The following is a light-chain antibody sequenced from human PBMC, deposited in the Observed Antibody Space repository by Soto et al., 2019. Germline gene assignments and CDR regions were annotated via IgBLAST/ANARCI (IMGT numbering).Light chain of an antibody. V-gene: IGKV3-15*01. CDR1: QSVSSN. J-gene: IGKJ5*01. Sequence: EVVMTQSPATLSVSPGERATFSCRASQSVSSNLAWYQQEPGQAPRLLIYGASIRATGISARFSGSGSGTEFTLTISSLQSEDFAVYYCQQYHNWPITFGQGTRLEI. CDR3: QQYHNWPIT. CDR2: GAS.